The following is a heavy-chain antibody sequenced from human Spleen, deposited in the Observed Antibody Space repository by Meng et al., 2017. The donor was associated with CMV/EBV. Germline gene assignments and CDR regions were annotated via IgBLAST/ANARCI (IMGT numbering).Heavy chain of an antibody. V-gene: IGHV1-69*05. D-gene: IGHD3-3*01. CDR2: VIPISGTT. CDR3: ARDRSSDFWSGYWDY. J-gene: IGHJ4*02. Sequence: SGGTFSGYAPSWVRQAPGQGLGWMGGVIPISGTTNYAQKFQGRVTITTDESTSTAYMELSSLISEDTAIYYCARDRSSDFWSGYWDYWGQGTLVTVSS. CDR1: GGTFSGYA.